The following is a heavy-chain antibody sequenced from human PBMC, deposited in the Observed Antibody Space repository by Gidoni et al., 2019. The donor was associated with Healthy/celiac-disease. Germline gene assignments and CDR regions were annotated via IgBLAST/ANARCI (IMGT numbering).Heavy chain of an antibody. CDR2: ISGSGGST. CDR3: AKLRASWYDY. D-gene: IGHD6-13*01. Sequence: APGKGLEWVSAISGSGGSTYYADSVKGRFTISRDNSKNTLYLQMNSLRAEDTAVYYCAKLRASWYDYWGQGTLVTVSS. J-gene: IGHJ4*02. V-gene: IGHV3-23*01.